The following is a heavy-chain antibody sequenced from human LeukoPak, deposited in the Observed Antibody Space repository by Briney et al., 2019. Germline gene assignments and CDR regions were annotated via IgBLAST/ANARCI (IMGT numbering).Heavy chain of an antibody. D-gene: IGHD4-17*01. V-gene: IGHV3-48*03. Sequence: GGSLRLSCAASGFTFSSYEMNWVRQAPGTGLEWVSYISSSGSTIYYADSVKGRFTISRDNAKNSLYLQMNSLRAEDTAVYYCARADGDYNGAFDIWGQGTMVTVSS. CDR2: ISSSGSTI. J-gene: IGHJ3*02. CDR3: ARADGDYNGAFDI. CDR1: GFTFSSYE.